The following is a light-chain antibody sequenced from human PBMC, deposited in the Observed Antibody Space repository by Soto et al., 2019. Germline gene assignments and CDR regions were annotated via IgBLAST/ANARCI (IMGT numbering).Light chain of an antibody. CDR1: QSISSY. V-gene: IGKV1-39*01. CDR3: QLSYTTPLYT. CDR2: AAS. J-gene: IGKJ2*01. Sequence: DVQMTQSPSSLSASVGDRVTLTCRASQSISSYLNWYQQKPGKAPKLLIYAASSLQSGVPSRFSGSGSGTDFTLTISSLQPEDFATYYGQLSYTTPLYTFDQGTKLEIK.